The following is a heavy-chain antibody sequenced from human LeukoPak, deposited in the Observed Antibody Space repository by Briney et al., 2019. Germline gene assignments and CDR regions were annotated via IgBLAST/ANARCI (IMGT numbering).Heavy chain of an antibody. D-gene: IGHD3-10*01. Sequence: SETLSLTCTVSGVSISSSNSYWGWIRQPPGKGLEWIGSIYYSGSTYYNPSLKSRVTISVDTSKNQFSLKLSSVTAADTAVYYCARSIGTYYYGSGRTYYYYYMDVWGKGTTVNVSS. CDR3: ARSIGTYYYGSGRTYYYYYMDV. CDR1: GVSISSSNSY. CDR2: IYYSGST. V-gene: IGHV4-39*07. J-gene: IGHJ6*03.